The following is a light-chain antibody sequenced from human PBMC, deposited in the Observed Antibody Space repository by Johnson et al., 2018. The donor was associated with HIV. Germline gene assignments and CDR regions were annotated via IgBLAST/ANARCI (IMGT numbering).Light chain of an antibody. CDR1: TSNIGNNY. V-gene: IGLV1-51*01. Sequence: QLVLTQPPSVSAAPGQKVTISCSGSTSNIGNNYVSWYQQFPGTAPKLLIYDNNKRPSGIPDRFSGSKSGTSATLGITGLRTGAEADYYCGTWDSSLSAGGVFGTGTKVTVL. CDR2: DNN. CDR3: GTWDSSLSAGGV. J-gene: IGLJ1*01.